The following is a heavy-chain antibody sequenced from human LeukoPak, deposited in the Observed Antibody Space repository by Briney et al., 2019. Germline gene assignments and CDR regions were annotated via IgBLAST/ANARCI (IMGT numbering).Heavy chain of an antibody. CDR2: INHSGST. CDR3: ARTHPIAAAGWFDP. Sequence: SETLSLTCAVYGGSFSGYYWSWIRQPPGKGLEWIGEINHSGSTNYNPSLKSRVTISVDTSKNQFSLKLSSVTAADTAVYYCARTHPIAAAGWFDPWGQGTLVTVSS. CDR1: GGSFSGYY. V-gene: IGHV4-34*01. J-gene: IGHJ5*02. D-gene: IGHD6-13*01.